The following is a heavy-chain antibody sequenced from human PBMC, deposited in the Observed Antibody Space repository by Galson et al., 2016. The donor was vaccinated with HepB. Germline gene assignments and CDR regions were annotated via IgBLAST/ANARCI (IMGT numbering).Heavy chain of an antibody. J-gene: IGHJ4*02. V-gene: IGHV3-15*07. CDR2: IKTEADGATT. CDR1: GFTFINAW. Sequence: SLRLSCAASGFTFINAWMNWVRQAPGKGLEWVGRIKTEADGATTDLAVPVKGRFTISSDGSKSTAYLQMDSLKTEDTAVYYCTTGTGTADFWGQGSLVTVSS. D-gene: IGHD1/OR15-1a*01. CDR3: TTGTGTADF.